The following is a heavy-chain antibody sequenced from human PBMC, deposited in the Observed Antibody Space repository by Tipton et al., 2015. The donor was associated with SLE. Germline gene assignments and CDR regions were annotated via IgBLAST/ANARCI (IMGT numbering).Heavy chain of an antibody. CDR3: ARELHGYYYYYFMDV. V-gene: IGHV4-38-2*02. CDR2: IYPSGDT. CDR1: GSSISNGFH. Sequence: TLSLTCTVSGSSISNGFHWGWIRQPPGKGLEWIGSIYPSGDTYYNPSLKSRVTISVDTSKNQFSLKLSSVTAADTAVYYCARELHGYYYYYFMDVWGKGTTVTVSS. J-gene: IGHJ6*03.